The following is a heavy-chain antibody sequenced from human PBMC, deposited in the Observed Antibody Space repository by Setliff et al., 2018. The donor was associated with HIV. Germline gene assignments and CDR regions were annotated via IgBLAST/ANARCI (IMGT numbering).Heavy chain of an antibody. CDR2: IYHSGST. CDR3: AREAHSSGWYKQVR. Sequence: SETLSLTCTVSGYSISSGYYWGWIRQPPGKGLEWIGSIYHSGSTYYNPSLKSRVTISVDTSKNQFSLKLSSVTAAATAVYYCAREAHSSGWYKQVRWGQGTLVTVSS. J-gene: IGHJ4*02. D-gene: IGHD6-19*01. V-gene: IGHV4-38-2*02. CDR1: GYSISSGYY.